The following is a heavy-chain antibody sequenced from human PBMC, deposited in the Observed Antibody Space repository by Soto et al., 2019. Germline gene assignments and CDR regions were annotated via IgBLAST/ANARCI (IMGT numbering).Heavy chain of an antibody. CDR3: ARGGFMGGTMVRGVLRDWFAP. CDR1: GGSISSSTYY. J-gene: IGHJ5*02. Sequence: SETLSLTCTVSGGSISSSTYYWGWIRQPPGKGLEWIGSIYYSGSTYSNPSLKSRVTISVDTSKNQFSLQLSSVTAADTAVYYCARGGFMGGTMVRGVLRDWFAPWGQGTLVTVSS. V-gene: IGHV4-39*07. CDR2: IYYSGST. D-gene: IGHD3-10*01.